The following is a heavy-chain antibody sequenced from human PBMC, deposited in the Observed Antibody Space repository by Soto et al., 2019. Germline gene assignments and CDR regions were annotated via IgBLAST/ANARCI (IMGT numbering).Heavy chain of an antibody. CDR2: VSHDGRNT. CDR1: GFTFSDYA. CDR3: AKGGRQWLVTSDFNY. V-gene: IGHV3-30*18. J-gene: IGHJ4*02. D-gene: IGHD6-19*01. Sequence: VQLVESGGGVVQPGRSLRLSCAASGFTFSDYAMHWVRQAPGKGLEWVAVVSHDGRNTHYAVSVKGRSTISRDSSKNTVSLEMTSLRADDTAVYYCAKGGRQWLVTSDFNYWGQGALVTVSS.